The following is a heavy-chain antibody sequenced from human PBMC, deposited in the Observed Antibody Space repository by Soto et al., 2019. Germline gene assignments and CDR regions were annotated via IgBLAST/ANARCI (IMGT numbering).Heavy chain of an antibody. CDR3: ARSNNWNYEYYYYYYVMDV. CDR1: AGTFGGYY. D-gene: IGHD1-7*01. V-gene: IGHV4-34*01. Sequence: SETPSLTSCVYAGTFGGYYGSGLRPPPREGLEWIGEINHSGSTNYNPSLKSRVTISVDTSKNQFSLKLSSVTAADTAVYYCARSNNWNYEYYYYYYVMDVWGEAPLVTVS. J-gene: IGHJ6*02. CDR2: INHSGST.